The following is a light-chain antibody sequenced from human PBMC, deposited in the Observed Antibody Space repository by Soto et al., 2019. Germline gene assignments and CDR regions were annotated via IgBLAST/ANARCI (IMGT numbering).Light chain of an antibody. CDR2: DAS. Sequence: DIQMTQSPSTLSASVGDRVSITCRASQSISSWLAWYQQKPGKAPKLLIYDASSLESGVPSRFSGSGSGTEFTITISSLQPDDFATYYCQQYSSSSEWTFGQGTKVEIK. CDR1: QSISSW. V-gene: IGKV1-5*01. J-gene: IGKJ1*01. CDR3: QQYSSSSEWT.